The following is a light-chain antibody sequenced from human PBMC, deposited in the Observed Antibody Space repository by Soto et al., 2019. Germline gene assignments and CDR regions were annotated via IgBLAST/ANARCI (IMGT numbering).Light chain of an antibody. CDR2: GAS. Sequence: IVLSQSPAILALSPGDSATLSCRASQSVSSSYLAWYQHKPGQAPRLLIYGASTRATGIPARFSGSGSGTDFTLTINSLQPEDFATYYCQQSYGALTWTFGQGTKVDIK. J-gene: IGKJ1*01. CDR1: QSVSSSY. V-gene: IGKV3D-7*01. CDR3: QQSYGALTWT.